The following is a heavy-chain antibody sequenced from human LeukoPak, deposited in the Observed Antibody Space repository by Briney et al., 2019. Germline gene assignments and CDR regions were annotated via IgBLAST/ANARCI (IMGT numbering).Heavy chain of an antibody. D-gene: IGHD4-4*01. J-gene: IGHJ4*02. V-gene: IGHV3-74*01. CDR3: ASEQYLFDY. CDR1: GFSFSGHW. CDR2: ISPTGSTT. Sequence: PGGSLRLSCTASGFSFSGHWMHWARQLPGKGLVWVSRISPTGSTTSYADSVKGRFTISRDNSKNTLYLQMNSLRAEDTAVYYCASEQYLFDYWGQGTLVTVSS.